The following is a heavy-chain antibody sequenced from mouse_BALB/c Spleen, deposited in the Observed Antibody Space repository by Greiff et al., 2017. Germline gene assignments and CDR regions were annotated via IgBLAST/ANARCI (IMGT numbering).Heavy chain of an antibody. V-gene: IGHV5-9-4*01. Sequence: EVQGVESGGGLVKPGGSLKLSCAASGFTFSSYAMSWVRQSPEKRLEWVAEISSGGSYTYYPDTVTGRFTISRDNAKNTLYLEMSSLRSEDTAMYYCARDEGAMDYWGQGTSVTVSS. CDR1: GFTFSSYA. CDR2: ISSGGSYT. J-gene: IGHJ4*01. CDR3: ARDEGAMDY.